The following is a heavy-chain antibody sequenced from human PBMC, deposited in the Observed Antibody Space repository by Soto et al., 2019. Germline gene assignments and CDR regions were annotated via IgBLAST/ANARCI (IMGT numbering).Heavy chain of an antibody. CDR1: GGSISSSNYY. V-gene: IGHV4-39*01. Sequence: SETLSLTCTVSGGSISSSNYYWGWIRQPPGKGLEWIGRIYYSGSIYYNPSFKSRVIISVGTSKNQFSLKLSSVTAADTAVYYCTRLPRSSDAFDIWGQGTMVT. D-gene: IGHD3-10*01. CDR3: TRLPRSSDAFDI. CDR2: IYYSGSI. J-gene: IGHJ3*02.